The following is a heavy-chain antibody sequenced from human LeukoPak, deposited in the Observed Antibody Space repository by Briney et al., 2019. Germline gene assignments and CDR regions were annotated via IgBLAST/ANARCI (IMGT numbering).Heavy chain of an antibody. CDR2: IIPISGTA. D-gene: IGHD3-16*01. CDR1: GGTFSSYA. CDR3: ARGDGRKMHAFDI. J-gene: IGHJ3*02. V-gene: IGHV1-69*05. Sequence: SVKVSCKASGGTFSSYAISWVRQAPGQGLEWMGRIIPISGTAIYAQKFQGGVTITTDESTSTAYMELSSLRSEDTAVYYCARGDGRKMHAFDIWGQGTMVTVSS.